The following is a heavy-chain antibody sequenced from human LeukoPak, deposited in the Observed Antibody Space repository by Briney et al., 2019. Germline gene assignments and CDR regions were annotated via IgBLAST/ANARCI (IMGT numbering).Heavy chain of an antibody. CDR1: GFTVSSNY. D-gene: IGHD2-2*01. Sequence: SGGSLRLSCAASGFTVSSNYMTWVSQAPGKGLEGVSYIGSTSIYADSVKGRFTISRDNAKNSLYLQMNSLRAEDTAVYYCARDEPPAGAADFDYWSQGNPVTVSS. CDR2: IGSTSI. J-gene: IGHJ4*02. V-gene: IGHV3-48*01. CDR3: ARDEPPAGAADFDY.